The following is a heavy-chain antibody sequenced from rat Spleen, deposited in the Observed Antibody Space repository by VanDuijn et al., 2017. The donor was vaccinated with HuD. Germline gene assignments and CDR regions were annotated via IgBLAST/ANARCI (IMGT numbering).Heavy chain of an antibody. CDR3: ARLYTDVMDA. D-gene: IGHD4-1*01. CDR2: ISYDGSST. Sequence: EVQLVESGGGLVQPGRSLKLSCAASGFTFSNYGMAWVRQAPTKGLEWVATISYDGSSTYYRDSVKGRFTISRDNAKSTLYLQMDSLRSEDTATYYCARLYTDVMDAWGQGASVTVSS. J-gene: IGHJ4*01. V-gene: IGHV5-29*01. CDR1: GFTFSNYG.